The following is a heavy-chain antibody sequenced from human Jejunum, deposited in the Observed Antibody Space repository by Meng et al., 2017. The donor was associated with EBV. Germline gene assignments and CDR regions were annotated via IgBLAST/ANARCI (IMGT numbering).Heavy chain of an antibody. CDR2: INSRNNYV. CDR1: GFTLDIYA. J-gene: IGHJ4*02. CDR3: VREIQPYFEY. V-gene: IGHV3-21*01. D-gene: IGHD2-2*01. Sequence: EVQLVESGGGRVKPGGYRRLSCAASGFTLDIYAMSWVRQAPGKGLEWVSSINSRNNYVSYADSVRGRFTISRDNAKNALYLEMNSLRVEDTAMYYCVREIQPYFEYWGQGTLGTVSS.